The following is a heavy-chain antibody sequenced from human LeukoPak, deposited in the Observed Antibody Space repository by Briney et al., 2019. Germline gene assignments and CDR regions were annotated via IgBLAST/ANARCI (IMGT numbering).Heavy chain of an antibody. CDR1: GYTFTSYY. CDR2: SNPSGGST. J-gene: IGHJ5*02. Sequence: ASVKVSCKASGYTFTSYYMHWVRQAPGQGLEWMGRSNPSGGSTSYAQKFQGRVTMTRDTSTSTLYMELSSLRSEDTAVYYCARDRNSSSWHQDHNWFDPWGQGTLVTVSS. V-gene: IGHV1-46*01. CDR3: ARDRNSSSWHQDHNWFDP. D-gene: IGHD6-13*01.